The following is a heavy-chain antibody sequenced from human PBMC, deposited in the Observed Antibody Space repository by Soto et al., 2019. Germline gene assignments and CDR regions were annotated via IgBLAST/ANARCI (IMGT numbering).Heavy chain of an antibody. CDR1: GFTVSSNY. CDR2: IYSGGST. D-gene: IGHD3-22*01. V-gene: IGHV3-53*01. J-gene: IGHJ6*02. CDR3: ARDGDYDSSGYYPHYYYGMDV. Sequence: GGSLRLSCAASGFTVSSNYMSWVRQAPGKGLEWVSVIYSGGSTYYADSVKGRFTISRDNSKNTLYLQMNSLRAEDTDVYYCARDGDYDSSGYYPHYYYGMDVWGQGTTVTVYS.